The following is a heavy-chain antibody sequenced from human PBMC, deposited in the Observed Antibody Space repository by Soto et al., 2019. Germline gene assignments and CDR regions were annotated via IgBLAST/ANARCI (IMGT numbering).Heavy chain of an antibody. CDR2: IGGRGNSA. CDR1: GFIFTNYA. D-gene: IGHD5-12*01. J-gene: IGHJ3*01. V-gene: IGHV3-23*01. CDR3: VREGRGSFDF. Sequence: GGSLRLSCAASGFIFTNYAMNWVRQAPGKGLEWVSVIGGRGNSAYYADSVQGWFTISRDNSKNTLSLQMSSLTADDTAIYYCVREGRGSFDFWGRGTMVTVSS.